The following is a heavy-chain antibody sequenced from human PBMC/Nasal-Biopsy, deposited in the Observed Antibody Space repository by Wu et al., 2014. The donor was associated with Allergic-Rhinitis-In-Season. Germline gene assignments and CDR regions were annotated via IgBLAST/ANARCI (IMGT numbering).Heavy chain of an antibody. CDR2: IRSTGTTI. D-gene: IGHD1/OR15-1a*01. Sequence: LRLSCAASGFTFSDHYMNWIRQAPGKGLEWVSYIRSTGTTINYADSVKGRFTISRDNAKNSLYLQLNSLRAEDTAVYYCARESMTGPSQGYFDLWGRGTLVTVSS. CDR1: GFTFSDHY. V-gene: IGHV3-11*01. CDR3: ARESMTGPSQGYFDL. J-gene: IGHJ2*01.